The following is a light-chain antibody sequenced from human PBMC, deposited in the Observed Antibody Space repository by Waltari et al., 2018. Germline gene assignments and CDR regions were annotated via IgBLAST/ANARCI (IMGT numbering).Light chain of an antibody. Sequence: EIVMTQSPATLSVSPGESATLSCRASQGVSSHLAWYQQKPGQAPRLLIYGASTRATGVPVRFSGSGSGTEFTLTISSLQSEDFAAYYCQHYFNWPRTFGQGTKVEVK. CDR2: GAS. CDR3: QHYFNWPRT. J-gene: IGKJ1*01. V-gene: IGKV3-15*01. CDR1: QGVSSH.